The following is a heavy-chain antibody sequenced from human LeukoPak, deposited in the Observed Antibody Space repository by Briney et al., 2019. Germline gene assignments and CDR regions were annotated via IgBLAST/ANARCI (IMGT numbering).Heavy chain of an antibody. CDR1: GYSFTSNY. J-gene: IGHJ4*02. CDR2: IYPRDGST. CDR3: ARDQEAFDY. Sequence: ASVKVSCKASGYSFTSNYIHWVRQAPGQGLEWMGMIYPRDGSTSYAQKFQGRVTVTRDTSTSTVHMELSGLRSEDTAVYYCARDQEAFDYWGQGTLVTVSS. V-gene: IGHV1-46*01.